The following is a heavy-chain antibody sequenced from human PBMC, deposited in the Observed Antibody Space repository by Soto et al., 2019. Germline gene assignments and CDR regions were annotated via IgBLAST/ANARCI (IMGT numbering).Heavy chain of an antibody. CDR2: INSDGSST. CDR3: ARVAYSYGISRYYFDY. V-gene: IGHV3-74*01. CDR1: GFTFSSYW. D-gene: IGHD5-18*01. Sequence: PGGSLRLSCAASGFTFSSYWMHWVRQAPGKGLVWVSRINSDGSSTSYADSVKGRFTISRDNAKNTLYLQMNSLRAEDTAVYYCARVAYSYGISRYYFDYWGQGTLVTVSS. J-gene: IGHJ4*02.